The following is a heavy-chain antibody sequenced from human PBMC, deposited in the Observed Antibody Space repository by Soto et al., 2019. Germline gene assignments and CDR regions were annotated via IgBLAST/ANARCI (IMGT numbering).Heavy chain of an antibody. CDR3: VRGKDQDNTLTYSYYDQ. CDR1: GITCSRYR. D-gene: IGHD4-4*01. CDR2: ISSDGSMT. V-gene: IGHV3-74*01. Sequence: DGTLRLSCADSGITCSRYRMHYVRHAPGEGPMWVSRISSDGSMTSDADTAKGRFTISRDNAKNTVYLHMNSLRAEDTARYYCVRGKDQDNTLTYSYYDQWGQGTLVTVCS. J-gene: IGHJ5*02.